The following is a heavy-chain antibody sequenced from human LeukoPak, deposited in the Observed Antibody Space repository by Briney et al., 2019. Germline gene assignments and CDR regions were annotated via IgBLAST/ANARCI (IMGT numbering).Heavy chain of an antibody. V-gene: IGHV4-61*09. CDR2: IYTSGST. CDR1: GGSISSGSYH. D-gene: IGHD2-21*02. CDR3: ARERVWRYCGGDSCGWFDP. Sequence: SETLSLTCTVSGGSISSGSYHWIWIRQPAGKGLEWIGHIYTSGSTNYNPSLRSRVTISVDTSKNQFSLKLNSVTAADTAVYYCARERVWRYCGGDSCGWFDPWGQGTLVTVSS. J-gene: IGHJ5*02.